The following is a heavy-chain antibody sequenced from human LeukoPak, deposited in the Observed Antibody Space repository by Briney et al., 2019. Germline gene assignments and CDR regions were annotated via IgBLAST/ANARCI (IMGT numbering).Heavy chain of an antibody. CDR3: ARLLRTVTNLDY. D-gene: IGHD4-11*01. CDR1: GYTFTGYY. J-gene: IGHJ4*02. Sequence: ALVKVSCKASGYTFTGYYIHWVRQAPGQGLEWMGRINPNSGNTNYAQEFQGRVTMTSDTSISTAYMELSRLRSDDTAVYYCARLLRTVTNLDYWGLGTLVTVSS. V-gene: IGHV1-2*06. CDR2: INPNSGNT.